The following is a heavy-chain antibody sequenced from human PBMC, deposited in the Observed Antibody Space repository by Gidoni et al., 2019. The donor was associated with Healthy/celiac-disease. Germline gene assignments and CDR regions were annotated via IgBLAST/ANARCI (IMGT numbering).Heavy chain of an antibody. V-gene: IGHV7-4-1*01. CDR3: ARGVRGYSYGYEAFDI. D-gene: IGHD5-18*01. CDR1: GYTFTRYA. CDR2: INTNTGNP. Sequence: QVQLVQSGSELKKPGASVKVSCKASGYTFTRYAMNWVRQAPGQGLEWMGWINTNTGNPTYAQGLTGRCVFSLDTSVSTAYLQICSLKAEDTAVYYCARGVRGYSYGYEAFDIWGQGTMVTVSS. J-gene: IGHJ3*02.